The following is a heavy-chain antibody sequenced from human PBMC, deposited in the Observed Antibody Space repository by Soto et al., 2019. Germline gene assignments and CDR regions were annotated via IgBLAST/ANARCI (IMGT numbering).Heavy chain of an antibody. CDR3: AGDRGLDLGPIGY. J-gene: IGHJ4*02. CDR1: GFTFSSYG. CDR2: IWYDGSNK. D-gene: IGHD2-2*01. Sequence: QVQLVESGGGVVQPGRSLRLSCAASGFTFSSYGMHWVRQAPGKGLEWVAVIWYDGSNKNYADSVKGRFTISRDNSKNARFLEMKSVRGEDTAVYCCAGDRGLDLGPIGYGGKGTLVTVSS. V-gene: IGHV3-33*01.